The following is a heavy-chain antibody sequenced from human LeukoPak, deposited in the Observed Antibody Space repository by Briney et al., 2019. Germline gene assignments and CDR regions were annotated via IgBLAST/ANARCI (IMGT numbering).Heavy chain of an antibody. Sequence: SETLSLTCIVSGDSLFGNTYYWGWLRQPPGKELEWIASVYYTGTTYYNPSLRSRVTMSVDTSQNQFSLRLTSVTAADTAVYNCVRNPGAKYYFDYWGQGTLVSVSS. CDR1: GDSLFGNTYY. CDR2: VYYTGTT. V-gene: IGHV4-39*07. D-gene: IGHD1-26*01. J-gene: IGHJ4*02. CDR3: VRNPGAKYYFDY.